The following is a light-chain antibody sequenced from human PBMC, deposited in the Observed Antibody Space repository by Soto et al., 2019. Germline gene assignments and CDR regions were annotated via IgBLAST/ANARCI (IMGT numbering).Light chain of an antibody. CDR1: SSDVGGYNY. V-gene: IGLV2-14*01. Sequence: QSALTQPASVSGSPGQSITISCTGTSSDVGGYNYVSWYQHHPDKAPKLVIYEVSNRPSGVSNRFSGSKSGNTASLIISGLQADDEADYYCSSYISSSALEVFGTGTKVTVL. CDR2: EVS. J-gene: IGLJ1*01. CDR3: SSYISSSALEV.